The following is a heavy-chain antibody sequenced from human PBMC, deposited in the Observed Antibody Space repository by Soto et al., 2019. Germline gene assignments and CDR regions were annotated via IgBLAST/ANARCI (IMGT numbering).Heavy chain of an antibody. V-gene: IGHV3-53*04. D-gene: IGHD4-17*01. Sequence: GGSLRLSCAASGFTVSSNYMSWVRQAPGKGLEWVSVIYSGGSTYYADSVKGRFTISRHNSKNTLYLQMNSLRAEDTAVYYCAREGDYGDYVFDYWGQGTLVTVSS. J-gene: IGHJ4*02. CDR1: GFTVSSNY. CDR2: IYSGGST. CDR3: AREGDYGDYVFDY.